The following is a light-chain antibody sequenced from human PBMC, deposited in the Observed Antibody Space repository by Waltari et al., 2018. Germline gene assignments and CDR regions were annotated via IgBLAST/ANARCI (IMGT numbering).Light chain of an antibody. J-gene: IGKJ2*03. CDR3: QQYSSFPHYS. CDR2: EAS. CDR1: QTVNNW. Sequence: DIQMTQSPSTLSASVGDRVTITCRASQTVNNWLAWYHQKPGKTTRLLIDEASTLETGVPSRFSGSGSGTEFTLTISSLQPDDSATYYCQQYSSFPHYSFGQGTKLEIK. V-gene: IGKV1-5*03.